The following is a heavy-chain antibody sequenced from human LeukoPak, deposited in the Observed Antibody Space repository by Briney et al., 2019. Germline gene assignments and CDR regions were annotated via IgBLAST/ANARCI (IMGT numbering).Heavy chain of an antibody. CDR3: ARDRGRDGYNLVY. D-gene: IGHD5-24*01. Sequence: PGGSLRLSCAASGFTFSSYSMNWVRQAPGKGLEWVSSISSSSSYIYYADSVKGRFTISRDNAKNSLYLQMNSLRAEDTAVYYCARDRGRDGYNLVYWGQGTLVTVSS. J-gene: IGHJ4*02. CDR2: ISSSSSYI. CDR1: GFTFSSYS. V-gene: IGHV3-21*01.